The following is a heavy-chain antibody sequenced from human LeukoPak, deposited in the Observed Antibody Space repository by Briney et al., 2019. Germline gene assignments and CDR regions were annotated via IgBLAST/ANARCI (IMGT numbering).Heavy chain of an antibody. V-gene: IGHV1-69*06. D-gene: IGHD3-16*02. Sequence: SVKVSCKASGGTFSSYAISWVRQAPGQGLEWMGGIIPIFGTANYAQKFQGRVTITADKSTSTAYMELSSLRSEDTAVYYCASPPPYDYVWGSYHYYYYMDVWGKGTTVTVSS. CDR2: IIPIFGTA. CDR1: GGTFSSYA. J-gene: IGHJ6*03. CDR3: ASPPPYDYVWGSYHYYYYMDV.